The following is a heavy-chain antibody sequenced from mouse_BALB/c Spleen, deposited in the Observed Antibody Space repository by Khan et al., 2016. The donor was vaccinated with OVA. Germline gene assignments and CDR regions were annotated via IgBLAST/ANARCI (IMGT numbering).Heavy chain of an antibody. J-gene: IGHJ2*01. V-gene: IGHV5-17*02. Sequence: EVELVESGGGLVQPGGSRKLSCAASGFTFSSFGMHWVRQAPEKGLEWVAYINSGSSTIYYADPVKGRFTISRDNPKNTLFLQMTSPRSEDTAMYYCARGNWAYWGQGTTLTVSS. CDR2: INSGSSTI. CDR3: ARGNWAY. D-gene: IGHD4-1*01. CDR1: GFTFSSFG.